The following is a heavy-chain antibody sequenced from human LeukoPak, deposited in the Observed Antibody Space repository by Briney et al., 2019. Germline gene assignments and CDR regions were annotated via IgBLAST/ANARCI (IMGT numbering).Heavy chain of an antibody. D-gene: IGHD3-22*01. CDR3: ASQRSPYDSSGYLIDY. CDR2: IIPIFGTA. V-gene: IGHV1-69*01. CDR1: EGTFSSYA. Sequence: GASVKVSCKASEGTFSSYAISWVRQAPGQGLEWMGGIIPIFGTANYAQKFQGRVTITADESTSTTYMELSSLRSEDTAVYYCASQRSPYDSSGYLIDYWGQGTLVTVSS. J-gene: IGHJ4*02.